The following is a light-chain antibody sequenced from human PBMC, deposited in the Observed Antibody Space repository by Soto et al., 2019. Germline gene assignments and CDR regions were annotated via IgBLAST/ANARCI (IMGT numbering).Light chain of an antibody. CDR3: QQRIDWPLT. Sequence: EIGLTQSAATLSLSPGERGSLXCRASQSVNNYFGWYQQRAGKARRHLIYDASTRAHGIPARFSGSGSGTDFTLTISSLEPEDFAVYYGQQRIDWPLTFGGGTKVDIK. V-gene: IGKV3-11*01. CDR2: DAS. CDR1: QSVNNY. J-gene: IGKJ4*01.